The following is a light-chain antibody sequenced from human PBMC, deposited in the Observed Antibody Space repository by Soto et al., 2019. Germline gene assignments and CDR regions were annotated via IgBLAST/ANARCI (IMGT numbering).Light chain of an antibody. CDR2: DVS. Sequence: QYVLTQPASVSGSPGQSITISCTGTSSDVGGYNCVSWYQQHPGKAPKLMIYDVSNRPSGVSNRFSGSKSGNTASLTISGLQAEDEADYYCSSYTSSSTYVVFGGGTQLTVL. J-gene: IGLJ2*01. CDR3: SSYTSSSTYVV. CDR1: SSDVGGYNC. V-gene: IGLV2-14*01.